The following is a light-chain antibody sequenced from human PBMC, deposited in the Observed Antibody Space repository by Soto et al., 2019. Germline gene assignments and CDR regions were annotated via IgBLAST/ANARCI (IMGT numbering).Light chain of an antibody. CDR1: QSLLHSNGYTY. CDR2: LGS. CDR3: MQSLQTPLT. V-gene: IGKV2-28*01. J-gene: IGKJ4*01. Sequence: DIVMTQSPLSLPVTPGEPASISCRSSQSLLHSNGYTYLDWYLQKPGQSPQLLIYLGSNRASGVPGRFSGSGSGTDFTLKISRVEAEDVGVYYCMQSLQTPLTFGGGTKVEIK.